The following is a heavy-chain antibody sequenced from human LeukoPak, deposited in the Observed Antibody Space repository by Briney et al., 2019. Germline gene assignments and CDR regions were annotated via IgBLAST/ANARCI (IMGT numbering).Heavy chain of an antibody. CDR3: ASLGIAARPGYYGMDV. CDR1: GGSINGYY. J-gene: IGHJ6*02. CDR2: VYTSGSS. D-gene: IGHD6-6*01. Sequence: PSETLSLTCTVSGGSINGYYWSWIRQPAGKALEWIGHVYTSGSSNYNPSLEGRVTMSVDTSRNQFSLKLSSVTAADTAVYYCASLGIAARPGYYGMDVWGQGTTVTVSS. V-gene: IGHV4-4*07.